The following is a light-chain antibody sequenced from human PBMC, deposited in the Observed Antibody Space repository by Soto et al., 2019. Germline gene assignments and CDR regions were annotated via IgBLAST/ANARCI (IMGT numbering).Light chain of an antibody. J-gene: IGKJ2*01. Sequence: DIQMTQSPSSVSASVGDRVTITCRASQDISGWLAWYQQKPGKAPKVLIDSASSLQSGVPSRFSGSGSGTYFTLTSSSLQPEDFANYYFQQANSFPYTFGQGTKLEI. V-gene: IGKV1-12*01. CDR2: SAS. CDR1: QDISGW. CDR3: QQANSFPYT.